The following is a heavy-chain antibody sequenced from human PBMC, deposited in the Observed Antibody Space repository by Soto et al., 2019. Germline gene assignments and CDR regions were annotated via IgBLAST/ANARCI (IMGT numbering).Heavy chain of an antibody. CDR3: PRRSAAAGTSPIGYYYGMDV. J-gene: IGHJ6*02. V-gene: IGHV5-51*01. Sequence: TSYWIGLVRQMPGEALEWMGIIYPGDSDTRYSPSFQGQVTISADKSISTAYLQWSSLNASDTAMYHFPRRSAAAGTSPIGYYYGMDVWGQGTKVTVS. CDR2: IYPGDSDT. D-gene: IGHD6-13*01. CDR1: TSYW.